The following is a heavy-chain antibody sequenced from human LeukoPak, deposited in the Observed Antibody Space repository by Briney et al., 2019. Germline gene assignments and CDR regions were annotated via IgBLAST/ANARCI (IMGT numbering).Heavy chain of an antibody. Sequence: GGSLRLSCSASGFIFSTYSMTWVRQAPGKGLEWVATIKEDGFETYYVASVKGRFTISRDNAKNSLFLQMNSLRAEDTAVYFCAKRGVVIRVILVGFHKEAYYFDSWGQGALVTVSS. J-gene: IGHJ4*02. CDR2: IKEDGFET. CDR3: AKRGVVIRVILVGFHKEAYYFDS. V-gene: IGHV3-7*01. D-gene: IGHD3-22*01. CDR1: GFIFSTYS.